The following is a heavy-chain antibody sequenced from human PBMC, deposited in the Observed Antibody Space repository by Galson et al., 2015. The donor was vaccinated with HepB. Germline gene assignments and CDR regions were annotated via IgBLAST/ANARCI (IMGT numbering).Heavy chain of an antibody. J-gene: IGHJ4*02. D-gene: IGHD2-15*01. CDR2: ISWNSGSI. CDR1: GFTFDDYA. CDR3: AKGGYSLSGYFDY. V-gene: IGHV3-9*01. Sequence: SLRLSCAASGFTFDDYAMHWVRQAPGKGLEWVSGISWNSGSIGYADSVKGRFTISRDNAKNSLYLQMNSLRAEDTALYHCAKGGYSLSGYFDYWGQGTLVTVSS.